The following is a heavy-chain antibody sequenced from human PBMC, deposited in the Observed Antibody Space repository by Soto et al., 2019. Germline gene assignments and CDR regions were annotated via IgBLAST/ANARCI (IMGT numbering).Heavy chain of an antibody. CDR3: VKGCWKGGV. Sequence: EVQLLESGGGLVQPGGSLRLSCAASGFTFSTYAMNWVRQAPGNGLEWVSAISGSGGSIHYADSVKGRFTISRDNSKNTLYLQLKSLRDEATAVYTCVKGCWKGGVWCQGTTVTVSS. V-gene: IGHV3-23*01. CDR1: GFTFSTYA. CDR2: ISGSGGSI. D-gene: IGHD1-1*01. J-gene: IGHJ6*02.